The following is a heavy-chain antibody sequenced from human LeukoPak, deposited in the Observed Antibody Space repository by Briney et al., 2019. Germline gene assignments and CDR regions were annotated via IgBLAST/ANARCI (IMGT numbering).Heavy chain of an antibody. Sequence: ASVKVSCKASGYTFTSYYLHWVRQAPGQGLEWMGTINLSGDRTSYAQKIQGRVTMTRDTSTSTVFMELSSLTSEDTAVYYCARVDLLWWSDGMDVWGQGTTVTVSS. V-gene: IGHV1-46*01. CDR3: ARVDLLWWSDGMDV. J-gene: IGHJ6*02. D-gene: IGHD2-21*01. CDR1: GYTFTSYY. CDR2: INLSGDRT.